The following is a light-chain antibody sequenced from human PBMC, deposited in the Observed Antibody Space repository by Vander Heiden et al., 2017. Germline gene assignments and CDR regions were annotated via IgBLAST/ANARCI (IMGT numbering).Light chain of an antibody. Sequence: QLVLTQSPSAPASLGAPVKLTCTLSSGHSSYAIACHQQQPEKGPRYLMKLISDGSHSKGDGIPDRFSGSSSGAERYLTISSLQSEDEADYYCRTWGTGTQGVVFGGGTKLTVL. V-gene: IGLV4-69*02. J-gene: IGLJ2*01. CDR2: LISDGSH. CDR1: SGHSSYA. CDR3: RTWGTGTQGVV.